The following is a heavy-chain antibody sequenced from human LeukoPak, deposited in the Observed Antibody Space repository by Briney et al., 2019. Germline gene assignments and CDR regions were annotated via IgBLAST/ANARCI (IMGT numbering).Heavy chain of an antibody. CDR1: GFNFRDYY. Sequence: SGGSLRLSCEVSGFNFRDYYMSWIRQAPGKGLEWVSYISNGGGTTIYYADSVKGRFTISRDNSKNTLYLQMNSLRAEDTAVYYCAKAAYNYGPFDYWGQGTLVLVSS. J-gene: IGHJ4*02. V-gene: IGHV3-11*01. CDR3: AKAAYNYGPFDY. CDR2: ISNGGGTTI. D-gene: IGHD5-18*01.